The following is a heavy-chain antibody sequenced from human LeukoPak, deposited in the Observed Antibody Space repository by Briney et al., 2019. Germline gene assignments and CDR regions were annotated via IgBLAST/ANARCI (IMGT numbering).Heavy chain of an antibody. CDR2: ISPNSGDT. CDR1: GYTFTGYY. Sequence: ASVKVSCKASGYTFTGYYIHWVRQAPGQGLEWMGWISPNSGDTNYAQKFQGRVTMTRDTSIRTAYMELSGLRSDDTAMYYCAKNPYEYYFDYWGQGTLVTVSS. J-gene: IGHJ4*02. CDR3: AKNPYEYYFDY. D-gene: IGHD5-12*01. V-gene: IGHV1-2*02.